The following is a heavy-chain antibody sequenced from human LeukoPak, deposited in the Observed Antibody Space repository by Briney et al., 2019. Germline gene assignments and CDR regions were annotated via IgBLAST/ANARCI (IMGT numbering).Heavy chain of an antibody. CDR3: AREANAQFDY. CDR2: ISQDGREK. D-gene: IGHD1-1*01. Sequence: GESLRLSCAASGFTFSSYWMSWLRQAPGKGLEWVATISQDGREKFYVDSAKGRFTVSRDNAKTSLFLQMNSLRAEDTAVYYCAREANAQFDYWGQGTLVTVSS. V-gene: IGHV3-7*01. J-gene: IGHJ4*02. CDR1: GFTFSSYW.